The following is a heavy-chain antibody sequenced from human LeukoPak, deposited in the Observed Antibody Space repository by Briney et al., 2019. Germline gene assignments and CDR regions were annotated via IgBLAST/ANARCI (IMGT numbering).Heavy chain of an antibody. J-gene: IGHJ5*02. CDR2: IWYDGSNK. CDR1: GFTLSSFG. V-gene: IGHV3-33*01. CDR3: ARLDYEAYNWFDP. Sequence: PGGSLRLSCAASGFTLSSFGMHWVRQAPGKGLEWVAVIWYDGSNKYYADSVKGRFSISRDNSKNTLYLQMNSLRAEDTAVYYCARLDYEAYNWFDPWGQGALVTVSS. D-gene: IGHD4-17*01.